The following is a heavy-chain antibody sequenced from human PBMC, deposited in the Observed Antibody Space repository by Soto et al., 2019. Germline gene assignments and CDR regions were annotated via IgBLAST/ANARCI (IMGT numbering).Heavy chain of an antibody. CDR2: ISWNSGNL. CDR1: GFIFKNYA. D-gene: IGHD3-10*01. V-gene: IGHV3-9*01. Sequence: ESQLVESGGGLVQPGRSLRLSCEASGFIFKNYAMVWVRQGPGKGLEWVSSISWNSGNLDYGDSVKGRFPISRDNAKNSLYLQMNSLRTEDTAWYFCAKAPVYGSGGWFDPWGQGPLVTVSS. CDR3: AKAPVYGSGGWFDP. J-gene: IGHJ5*02.